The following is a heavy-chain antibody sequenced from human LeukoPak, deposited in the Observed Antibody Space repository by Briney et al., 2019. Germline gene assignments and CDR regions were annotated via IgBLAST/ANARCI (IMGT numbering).Heavy chain of an antibody. J-gene: IGHJ6*03. CDR3: ARLGYYGSGSYYGYYYYYMDV. V-gene: IGHV5-51*01. D-gene: IGHD3-10*01. Sequence: GESLKISCKGPGYSFTSYWIGWVRQMPGKGLEWMGIIYPGDSDTRYSPSFQDQVTISADKSISTAYLQWSSLKASDTTMYYCARLGYYGSGSYYGYYYYYMDVWGKGTTVTVSS. CDR2: IYPGDSDT. CDR1: GYSFTSYW.